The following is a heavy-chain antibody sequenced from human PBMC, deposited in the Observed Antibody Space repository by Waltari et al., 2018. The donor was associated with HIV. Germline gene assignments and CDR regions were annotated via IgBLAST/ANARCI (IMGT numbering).Heavy chain of an antibody. CDR3: ARDRGGSSSLVLDS. D-gene: IGHD6-6*01. CDR2: IWYDGSNK. V-gene: IGHV3-33*01. J-gene: IGHJ4*02. CDR1: GFTFKNYG. Sequence: QVQLVESGGGVVQPGRSLRLSCAASGFTFKNYGMHGVRQAPGKGLEWVAVIWYDGSNKYYADSVKGRFTISRDNSKNRLYLQMNSLRAEDTAVYYCARDRGGSSSLVLDSWGQGTLVTVSS.